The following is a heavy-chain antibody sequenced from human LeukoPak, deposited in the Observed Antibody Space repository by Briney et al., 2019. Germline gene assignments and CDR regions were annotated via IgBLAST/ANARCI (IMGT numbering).Heavy chain of an antibody. J-gene: IGHJ4*02. CDR1: GGSISSYY. CDR2: IYYSGST. V-gene: IGHV4-59*08. CDR3: ARGRGYFDY. Sequence: SETLSLTCTVSGGSISSYYWSWIRQPPGKGLEWIGYIYYSGSTNYNPSLKSRVTISVDTSKNQFSLKLSSVTAAGTAVYYCARGRGYFDYWGQGTLVTVSS.